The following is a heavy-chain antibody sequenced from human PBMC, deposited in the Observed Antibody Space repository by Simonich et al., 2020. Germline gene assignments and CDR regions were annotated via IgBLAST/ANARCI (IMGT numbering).Heavy chain of an antibody. J-gene: IGHJ3*02. V-gene: IGHV1-18*04. D-gene: IGHD1-1*01. CDR3: ARSTTGTTAFDI. CDR2: INAYNGNT. CDR1: GYTFTGYY. Sequence: GAEVKKPGASVKVSCKASGYTFTGYYMHWVRQAPGQGLEWMGRINAYNGNTNYAQKLQGRVTMTTDTSTSTAYMELRSLRSDDTAVYYCARSTTGTTAFDIWGQGTMVTVSS.